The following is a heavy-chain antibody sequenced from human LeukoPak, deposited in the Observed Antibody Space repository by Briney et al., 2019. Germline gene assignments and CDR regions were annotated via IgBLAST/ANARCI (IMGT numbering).Heavy chain of an antibody. CDR1: GYTFTSYY. J-gene: IGHJ4*02. CDR2: INPSGGST. V-gene: IGHV1-46*01. Sequence: ASVKVSCKASGYTFTSYYMHWVRQAPGQGLEWMGIINPSGGSTSYAQKFQGRVTMTRDMSTSTDYMELSSLRSEGTAVYYCARGNYDYVWGSYRLIYFDYWGQGTLVTVSS. D-gene: IGHD3-16*02. CDR3: ARGNYDYVWGSYRLIYFDY.